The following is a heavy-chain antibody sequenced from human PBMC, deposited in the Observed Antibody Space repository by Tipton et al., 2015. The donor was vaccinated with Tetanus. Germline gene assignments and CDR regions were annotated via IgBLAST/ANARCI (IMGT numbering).Heavy chain of an antibody. CDR1: GGSISSTPYY. D-gene: IGHD6-6*01. Sequence: TLSLTCNVSGGSISSTPYYWGWIRQPPGKRLEWIGSIYYSGSTYYNPSLKSRLSMSVDTSKNQVFLNLSSVTAADTAVYYCARDQGGGRVVRLNWFDPWGPGTLVTVSS. CDR2: IYYSGST. J-gene: IGHJ5*02. CDR3: ARDQGGGRVVRLNWFDP. V-gene: IGHV4-39*07.